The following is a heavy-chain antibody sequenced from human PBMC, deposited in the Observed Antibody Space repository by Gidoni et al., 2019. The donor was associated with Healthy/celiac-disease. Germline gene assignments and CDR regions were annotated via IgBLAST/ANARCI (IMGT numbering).Heavy chain of an antibody. CDR1: GFSFSSYA. CDR2: ISGSGGTT. CDR3: AKTILLRGSRPERRAGYYDILTGYPLGYFDY. Sequence: EVQLLESGGGLVQPGGSLRISCAASGFSFSSYAMRWVRWPPGQGWEGVSAISGSGGTTYYADSVKGRFTISRDNSKNTLYLQMNSLRAEDTAVYYCAKTILLRGSRPERRAGYYDILTGYPLGYFDYWGQGTLVTVSS. D-gene: IGHD3-9*01. J-gene: IGHJ4*02. V-gene: IGHV3-23*01.